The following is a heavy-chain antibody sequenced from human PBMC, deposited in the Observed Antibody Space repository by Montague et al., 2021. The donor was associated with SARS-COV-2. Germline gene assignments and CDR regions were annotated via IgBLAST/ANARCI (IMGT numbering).Heavy chain of an antibody. J-gene: IGHJ3*02. CDR2: IYYSGST. CDR3: AGRGLGYCSSTSCQNAFDI. Sequence: SETLSLTCTVSGGSISSYYWSWIRQPPGKGLEWIGYIYYSGSTNYNPSLKSRVTISVDTSKNRFSLKLSSVTAADTAVYYCAGRGLGYCSSTSCQNAFDIWGQGTMVTVSS. V-gene: IGHV4-59*08. D-gene: IGHD2-2*01. CDR1: GGSISSYY.